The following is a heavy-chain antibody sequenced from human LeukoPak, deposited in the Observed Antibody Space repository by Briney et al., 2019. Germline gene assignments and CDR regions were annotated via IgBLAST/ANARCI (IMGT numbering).Heavy chain of an antibody. D-gene: IGHD3-3*01. CDR2: ISSSGSTI. CDR3: ARDKSGYYESGY. CDR1: GFTFSSYE. Sequence: GGSLRLSCAASGFTFSSYEMNWIRQAPGKGLEWVSYISSSGSTIYYADSVKGRFTISRDNAKNSLYLQMNSLRAEDTAVYYCARDKSGYYESGYWGQGTLVTVSS. J-gene: IGHJ4*02. V-gene: IGHV3-48*03.